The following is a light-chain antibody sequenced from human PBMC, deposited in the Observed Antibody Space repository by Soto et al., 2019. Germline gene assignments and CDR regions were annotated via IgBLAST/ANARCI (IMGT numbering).Light chain of an antibody. CDR3: SSHTSGSTRV. Sequence: QSVLTQPASVSGSPGQSIAISCTGTSGDVGGYDYVSWYQQHPDKAPKLMIYEVTKRPSWVSNRVSGSKSGNTASLTISGLQPEDEADYYCSSHTSGSTRVFGSGTKLTVL. V-gene: IGLV2-14*01. J-gene: IGLJ1*01. CDR1: SGDVGGYDY. CDR2: EVT.